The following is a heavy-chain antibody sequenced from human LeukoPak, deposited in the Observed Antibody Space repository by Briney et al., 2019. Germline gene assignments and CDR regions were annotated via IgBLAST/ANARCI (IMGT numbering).Heavy chain of an antibody. CDR1: GGSISSYY. V-gene: IGHV4-4*07. Sequence: PSETLSLTCTVSGGSISSYYWSWIRQPAGKGLEWIGRIYTSGSTNYNPSLKSRVTMSVDTSKNQFSLKLSSVTAADTAVYYCARGQQWLESEYFQHWGQGTLVTVSS. D-gene: IGHD6-19*01. CDR2: IYTSGST. CDR3: ARGQQWLESEYFQH. J-gene: IGHJ1*01.